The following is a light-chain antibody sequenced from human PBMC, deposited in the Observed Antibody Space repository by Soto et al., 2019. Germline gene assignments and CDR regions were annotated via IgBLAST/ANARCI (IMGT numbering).Light chain of an antibody. J-gene: IGKJ4*01. CDR1: QNILYNSNNKNY. CDR3: QQYYTSPLT. Sequence: DIVMTQSPDSLAVSLGERATINCKSSQNILYNSNNKNYLAWYQHKSGQPPKVLVYWASTRESGVPDRFSGSGSGTDFTLTNSSLQAEDVAVYYCQQYYTSPLTFGGGTKVEIK. CDR2: WAS. V-gene: IGKV4-1*01.